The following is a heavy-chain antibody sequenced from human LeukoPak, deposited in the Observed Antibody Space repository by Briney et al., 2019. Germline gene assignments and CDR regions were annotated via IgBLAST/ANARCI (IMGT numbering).Heavy chain of an antibody. J-gene: IGHJ4*02. D-gene: IGHD6-6*01. CDR2: ISWNSGSI. Sequence: GGSLRLSCAASGFTFDDYAMHWVRQAPGKGLEWVSGISWNSGSIGYADSVKVRFTISRDNAKNSLYLQMNSLRAEDTALYYCAKDGALSIAARPSYFDYWGQGTLVTVSS. CDR3: AKDGALSIAARPSYFDY. CDR1: GFTFDDYA. V-gene: IGHV3-9*01.